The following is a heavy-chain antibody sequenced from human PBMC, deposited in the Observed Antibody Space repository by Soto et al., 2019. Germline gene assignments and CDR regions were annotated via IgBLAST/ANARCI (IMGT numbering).Heavy chain of an antibody. V-gene: IGHV1-3*01. CDR3: ARAACSSTSCYNYYAYGMDV. D-gene: IGHD2-2*01. Sequence: QVQLVQSGPEMKKPGASVKLSCKASGYTFTTYSMHWVRQAPGQRLEWMGWIHAGNGNTEHPQKFQGRVTITRDTSASTAYLELGSLRSEDTAVYYCARAACSSTSCYNYYAYGMDVWGQGTAVTVS. CDR1: GYTFTTYS. J-gene: IGHJ6*02. CDR2: IHAGNGNT.